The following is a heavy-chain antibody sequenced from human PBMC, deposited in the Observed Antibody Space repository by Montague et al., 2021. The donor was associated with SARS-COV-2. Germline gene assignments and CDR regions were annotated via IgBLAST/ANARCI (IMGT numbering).Heavy chain of an antibody. V-gene: IGHV4-59*01. CDR2: IHYSGSN. Sequence: SETLSLTCFVSGGSIGSYNWSWLRQPPGKGLEWIGHIHYSGSNTYCPSFNSRVTITIDTPKYQLSLTLSSVTAADTAVYYCARSLDPSGTYYLAYWGQGTLVTVSS. CDR3: ARSLDPSGTYYLAY. CDR1: GGSIGSYN. D-gene: IGHD3-10*01. J-gene: IGHJ4*02.